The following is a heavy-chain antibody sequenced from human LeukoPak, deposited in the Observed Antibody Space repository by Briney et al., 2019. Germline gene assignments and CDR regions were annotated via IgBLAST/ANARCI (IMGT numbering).Heavy chain of an antibody. CDR2: ISYDGSNK. CDR3: ATDGYSAPDSYFDY. J-gene: IGHJ4*02. Sequence: GRSLRLSCAASGFTFSSYAMHWVRQAPGKGLEWVAVISYDGSNKYYADSVKGRFTISRDNSKNTLYLQMNSLRAEDMAVYYCATDGYSAPDSYFDYWGQGTLVTVSS. V-gene: IGHV3-30*04. CDR1: GFTFSSYA. D-gene: IGHD5-12*01.